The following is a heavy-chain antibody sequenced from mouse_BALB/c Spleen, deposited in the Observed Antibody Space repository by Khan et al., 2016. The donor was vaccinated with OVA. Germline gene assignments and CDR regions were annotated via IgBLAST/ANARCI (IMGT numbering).Heavy chain of an antibody. CDR1: GYTFTNYG. CDR3: ARSNSYWYFDV. D-gene: IGHD4-1*02. V-gene: IGHV9-3-1*01. Sequence: QIQLVQSGPELKKPGETVKISCKAPGYTFTNYGMNWVKQAPGKGLKWMGWINTYTGQPTYADDFKGRFAFSLETSASTAYLQINNLKNEDTATXFCARSNSYWYFDVWGAGTTVTVSS. J-gene: IGHJ1*01. CDR2: INTYTGQP.